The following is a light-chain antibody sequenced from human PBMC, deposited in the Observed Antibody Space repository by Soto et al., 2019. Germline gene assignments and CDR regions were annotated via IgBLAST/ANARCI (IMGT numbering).Light chain of an antibody. V-gene: IGLV1-40*01. CDR2: GNN. CDR1: RSNIGAGYD. CDR3: QSYDTNLSGYV. J-gene: IGLJ1*01. Sequence: QSVLTQPPSVSGAPGQRVTISCTGRRSNIGAGYDVHWYQQLPGTAPKLLIYGNNNRPSGVPDRFSGSKSGTSASLAITGLQAEDEADSYCQSYDTNLSGYVFGTGTKVTV.